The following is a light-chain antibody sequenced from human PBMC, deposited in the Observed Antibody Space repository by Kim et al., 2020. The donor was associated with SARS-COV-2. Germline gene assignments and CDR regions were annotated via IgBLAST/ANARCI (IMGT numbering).Light chain of an antibody. CDR3: CSYARVAAYV. J-gene: IGLJ1*01. V-gene: IGLV2-14*03. CDR2: DVS. CDR1: NNDVGDYAY. Sequence: QSALTQPASVSGSPGQSITISCTGTNNDVGDYAYVSWYQQYPGKAPKLIIFDVSNRPSGVSGRFSGSKSGNTASLTISGLQEEDEADYYCCSYARVAAYVFGTGTKVTVL.